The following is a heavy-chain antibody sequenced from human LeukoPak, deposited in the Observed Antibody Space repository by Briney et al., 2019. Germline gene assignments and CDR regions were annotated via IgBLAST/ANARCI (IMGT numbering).Heavy chain of an antibody. V-gene: IGHV3-21*01. CDR2: ISGDSVNI. CDR1: GFTFGDYA. Sequence: GGSLRLSCTASGFTFGDYAMSWVRQAPGKGLEWVSFISGDSVNIYYTGSVKGRFTISRDNARNSLYLQMNSLRVEDSAVYYCVRDNLGFDYWGQGTLVTVSS. CDR3: VRDNLGFDY. J-gene: IGHJ4*02. D-gene: IGHD3-16*01.